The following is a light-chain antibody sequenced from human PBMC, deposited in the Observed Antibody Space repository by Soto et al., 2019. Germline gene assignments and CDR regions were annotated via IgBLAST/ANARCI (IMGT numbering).Light chain of an antibody. V-gene: IGKV3-20*01. CDR1: QSVSSNY. Sequence: EVVLTQSPGTLSLSPGERAPLSCRASQSVSSNYLAWYQQKPGQAPRLLIFGASSRATGVPDRFSGSGSGTEFTLSISRLEPEDFAVYYCQQYGTSPFTFGPGTKVEIK. J-gene: IGKJ3*01. CDR3: QQYGTSPFT. CDR2: GAS.